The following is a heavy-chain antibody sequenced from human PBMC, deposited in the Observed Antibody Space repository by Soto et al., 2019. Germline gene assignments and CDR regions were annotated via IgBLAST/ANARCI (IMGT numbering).Heavy chain of an antibody. CDR2: IIPIFGTV. V-gene: IGHV1-69*13. CDR1: GGTFSSYA. CDR3: ARGGGDGYNFVY. J-gene: IGHJ4*02. Sequence: SVKVSCKASGGTFSSYAISWVRQAPGQGLEWMGGIIPIFGTVNYAQKFQGRVTVTADESTSTAYMELSSLRSEDTAVYYCARGGGDGYNFVYWGQGTLGTVSS. D-gene: IGHD2-21*01.